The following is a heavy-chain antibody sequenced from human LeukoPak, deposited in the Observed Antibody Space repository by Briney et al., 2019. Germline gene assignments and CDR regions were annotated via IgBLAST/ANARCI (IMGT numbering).Heavy chain of an antibody. CDR1: GFTFSSYE. V-gene: IGHV3-30*02. D-gene: IGHD3-22*01. Sequence: PGGSLRLSCAASGFTFSSYEMNWVRQAPGKGLQWVAFIPYDGSNTYYADSVKGRFTISRDNSKNTLYLQMESLRTEDTGVYFSVKEHTYFDNSGSYYCDSWGQGTLVTVSS. CDR3: VKEHTYFDNSGSYYCDS. CDR2: IPYDGSNT. J-gene: IGHJ4*02.